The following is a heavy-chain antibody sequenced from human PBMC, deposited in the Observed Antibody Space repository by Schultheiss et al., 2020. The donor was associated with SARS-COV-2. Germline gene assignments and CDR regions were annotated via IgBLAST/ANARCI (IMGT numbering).Heavy chain of an antibody. D-gene: IGHD6-19*01. CDR3: ARVVSAVAGTDAFDI. CDR1: GGSITSSSYY. CDR2: INTSGST. V-gene: IGHV4-61*02. J-gene: IGHJ3*02. Sequence: SQTLSLTCSVSGGSITSSSYYWSWIRQPAGKGLEWIGRINTSGSTNYNPSLKSRVTISVDTSKNQFSLKLSSVTAADTAVYYCARVVSAVAGTDAFDIWGQGTMVTVSS.